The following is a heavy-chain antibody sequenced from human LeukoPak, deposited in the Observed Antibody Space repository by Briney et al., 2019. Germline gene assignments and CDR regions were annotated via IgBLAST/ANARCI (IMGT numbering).Heavy chain of an antibody. D-gene: IGHD6-13*01. V-gene: IGHV4-59*01. CDR3: ASGAFNSSWFFDN. CDR2: IYYSGST. Sequence: SETLSLTCTVSGGSISSYYWSWIRQPPGKGLEWIGYIYYSGSTNYNPSLKGRVTISVDTSKNQFSLKLSSVTAADTAVYYCASGAFNSSWFFDNWGQGTLVTVSS. CDR1: GGSISSYY. J-gene: IGHJ4*02.